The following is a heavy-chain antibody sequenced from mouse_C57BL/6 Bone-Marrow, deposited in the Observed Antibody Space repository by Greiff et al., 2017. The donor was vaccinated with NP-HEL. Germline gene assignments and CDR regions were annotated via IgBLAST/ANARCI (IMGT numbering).Heavy chain of an antibody. D-gene: IGHD1-1*01. CDR1: GYTFTSYW. V-gene: IGHV1-55*01. J-gene: IGHJ1*03. CDR3: ARQGSNLWYFDV. CDR2: IYPGRGST. Sequence: QVQLQQPGAELVKPGASVKMSCKASGYTFTSYWITWVKQRPGQGLEWIGDIYPGRGSTNYNEKFKSKATLPVDTSSSTAYMQLSSLTSEDSAVYYCARQGSNLWYFDVWGTGTAVTVSS.